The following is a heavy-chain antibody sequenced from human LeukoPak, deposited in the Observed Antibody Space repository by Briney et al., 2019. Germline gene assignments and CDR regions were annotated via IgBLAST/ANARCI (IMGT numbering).Heavy chain of an antibody. J-gene: IGHJ4*02. CDR1: GDSVSSNRAA. CDR2: TYYRSKWYS. CDR3: TRVVEYYDILTGSPKGDNYFDS. D-gene: IGHD3-9*01. Sequence: SQTLSLTCAISGDSVSSNRAAWNWIRQSPSRGLEWLGRTYYRSKWYSDYAVSVKARITIIPDTSKNHFSLHLGSVTPEDTAVYFCTRVVEYYDILTGSPKGDNYFDSWGQGTLVTVSS. V-gene: IGHV6-1*01.